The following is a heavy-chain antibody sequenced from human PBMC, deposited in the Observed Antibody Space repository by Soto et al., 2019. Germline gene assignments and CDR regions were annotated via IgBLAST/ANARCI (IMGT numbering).Heavy chain of an antibody. Sequence: QVQLVQSGAEVKKPGSSVKVSCKASGGTFNSYALTWVRQAPGHGLEWMGGIIPIFRSTNYAQKFQGRVTITANRSTSTAYMELSSLRSDDTAVYYCARVLLPPYGSGWRSLYWDFDLWGRGTLVTVSS. J-gene: IGHJ2*01. CDR1: GGTFNSYA. CDR2: IIPIFRST. CDR3: ARVLLPPYGSGWRSLYWDFDL. V-gene: IGHV1-69*06. D-gene: IGHD6-19*01.